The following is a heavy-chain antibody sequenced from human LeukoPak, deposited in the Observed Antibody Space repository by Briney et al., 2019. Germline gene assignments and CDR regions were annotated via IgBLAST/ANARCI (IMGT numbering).Heavy chain of an antibody. CDR1: GFTLSSYG. CDR2: IYSGGST. Sequence: GGSLRLSCAASGFTLSSYGMHWVRQAPGKGLEWVSVIYSGGSTYYADSVKGRFTTSRDNSKNTLYLQMNSLRAEDTAVYYCARVGYDFWSGYYEDYWGQGTLVTVSS. J-gene: IGHJ4*02. V-gene: IGHV3-53*01. CDR3: ARVGYDFWSGYYEDY. D-gene: IGHD3-3*01.